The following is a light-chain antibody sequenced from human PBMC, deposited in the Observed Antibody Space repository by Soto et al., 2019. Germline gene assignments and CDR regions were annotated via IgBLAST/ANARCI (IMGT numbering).Light chain of an antibody. CDR1: QSISSY. J-gene: IGKJ5*01. Sequence: DIQMTQSPSSLSASVGDGVTITCRASQSISSYLNWYQQKPGKAPKLLIYDASNLEAGVPSRFRGSGSGTDFTFTISRLQPVDIATYYCQQYENLPTFGQGTRLEIK. CDR2: DAS. CDR3: QQYENLPT. V-gene: IGKV1-33*01.